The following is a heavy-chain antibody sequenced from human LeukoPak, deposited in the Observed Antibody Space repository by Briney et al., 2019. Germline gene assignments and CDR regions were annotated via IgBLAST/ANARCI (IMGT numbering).Heavy chain of an antibody. CDR2: IWYDGSNK. V-gene: IGHV3-33*01. CDR1: GFTLSSYG. J-gene: IGHJ4*02. Sequence: GRSLRLSCAASGFTLSSYGMHWVRQAPGKGREWVAAIWYDGSNKYYADSVKGRFTISRDNYKNTLYLQMNSLRAEDTAVYYCARDQRALGYSYGFDYWGQGTLVTVSS. CDR3: ARDQRALGYSYGFDY. D-gene: IGHD5-18*01.